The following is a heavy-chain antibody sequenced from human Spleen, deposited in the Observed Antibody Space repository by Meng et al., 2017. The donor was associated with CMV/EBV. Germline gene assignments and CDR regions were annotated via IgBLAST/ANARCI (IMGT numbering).Heavy chain of an antibody. J-gene: IGHJ4*02. Sequence: GESLKISCAASGFTFSTFYAMHWVRQAPGKGLDWVAVISYDGSNRYYADSVKGRFTISRDNSQNTLYLHINSLRAEDTAVYYCARGPYGPVPAGMEIDYWGQGTLVTVSS. CDR3: ARGPYGPVPAGMEIDY. V-gene: IGHV3-30*04. D-gene: IGHD2-2*01. CDR2: ISYDGSNR. CDR1: GFTFSTFYA.